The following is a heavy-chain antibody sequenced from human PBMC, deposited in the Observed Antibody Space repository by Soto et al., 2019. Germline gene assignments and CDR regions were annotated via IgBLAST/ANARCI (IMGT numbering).Heavy chain of an antibody. J-gene: IGHJ4*02. CDR2: IYPGDSDT. V-gene: IGHV5-51*01. Sequence: GESLKISCKGSGYSFTSYWIGWVRQMPGKGLEWMGIIYPGDSDTRYSPPFQGQVTISADKSISTAYLQWSSLKASDTAMYYCARPSDYYDSSGYYVAYWGQGTLVTVSS. CDR3: ARPSDYYDSSGYYVAY. D-gene: IGHD3-22*01. CDR1: GYSFTSYW.